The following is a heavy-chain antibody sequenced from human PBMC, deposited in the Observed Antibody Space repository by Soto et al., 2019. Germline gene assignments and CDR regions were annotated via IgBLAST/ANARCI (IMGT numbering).Heavy chain of an antibody. CDR1: GYTFTSYG. J-gene: IGHJ5*02. D-gene: IGHD6-13*01. Sequence: GASVKVSCKASGYTFTSYGISWVRQAPGQGLEWMGWISAYNGNTNYAQKLQGRVTMTTDTSTSTAYMELRSLRSDDTAVYYCARVKAMYSSSWYAWFDPWGQGTLVTVSS. CDR2: ISAYNGNT. CDR3: ARVKAMYSSSWYAWFDP. V-gene: IGHV1-18*01.